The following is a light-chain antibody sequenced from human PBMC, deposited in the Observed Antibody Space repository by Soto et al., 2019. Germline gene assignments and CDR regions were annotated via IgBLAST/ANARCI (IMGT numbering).Light chain of an antibody. CDR3: QQRSNWPWT. V-gene: IGKV3-11*01. J-gene: IGKJ1*01. CDR1: QSVSIY. CDR2: DAS. Sequence: EIVLTQSPATLSLSPGERATLSCRASQSVSIYVDWYQQRPGQAPRLLIYDASKRATGIPARFSGSGSGTDFTLTISSLEPEDFAVYYCQQRSNWPWTFGQGTKVEIK.